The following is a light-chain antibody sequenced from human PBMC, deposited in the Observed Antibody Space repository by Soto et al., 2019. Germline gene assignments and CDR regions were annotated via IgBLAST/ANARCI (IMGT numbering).Light chain of an antibody. Sequence: QSALTQPASVCGSSGQSITISCTGTSSDVGGYNYVSWYQQHPGKAPKLMIYDVSNRPSGVSNRFSGSKSGNTASLTISGLQAEDEADYYCSSYTSSSTYVFGTGTKLTVL. CDR1: SSDVGGYNY. CDR2: DVS. CDR3: SSYTSSSTYV. V-gene: IGLV2-14*01. J-gene: IGLJ1*01.